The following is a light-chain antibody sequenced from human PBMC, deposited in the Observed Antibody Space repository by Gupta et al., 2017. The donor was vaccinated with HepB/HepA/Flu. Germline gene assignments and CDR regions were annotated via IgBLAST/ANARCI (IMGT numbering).Light chain of an antibody. CDR2: KAS. CDR1: QSISSW. J-gene: IGKJ1*01. Sequence: DIQMTQSPSTLSASVGDRVTITCRASQSISSWLAWFQQKPGKAPRLLIYKASSANSGVPSRFRGSGSGTEFTLTISSLQPDDFAIYYCQQYYRSSKTFGQGTKVDIK. CDR3: QQYYRSSKT. V-gene: IGKV1-5*03.